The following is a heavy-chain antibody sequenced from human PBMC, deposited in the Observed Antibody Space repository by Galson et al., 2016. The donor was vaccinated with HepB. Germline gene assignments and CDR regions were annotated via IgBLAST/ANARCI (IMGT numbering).Heavy chain of an antibody. CDR2: ISNDGSSK. CDR1: GFIFSAYG. J-gene: IGHJ3*01. D-gene: IGHD3-10*01. V-gene: IGHV3-30-3*01. Sequence: SLRLSCAASGFIFSAYGMHWVRQAPGKGLEWVAGISNDGSSKYCADSVRGRFNISSDNSKNTLYLHMNSLRPEDTAMFYCATSQPYSYDSGRYSAFDFWGQGTMVTVSS. CDR3: ATSQPYSYDSGRYSAFDF.